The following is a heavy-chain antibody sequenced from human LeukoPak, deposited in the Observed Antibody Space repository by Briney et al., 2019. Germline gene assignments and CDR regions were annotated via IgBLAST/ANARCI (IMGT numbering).Heavy chain of an antibody. J-gene: IGHJ3*02. Sequence: ASVKVSCKASGYTFTGYYIHWVRQAPGQRLEWMGWINPNSGVTHYAQKFQGRATMTRDTSISTAYMELSRLRSDDTAVYFCARPRAAIIATFHLDAFDIWGQGTMVTVSS. D-gene: IGHD3-16*02. CDR3: ARPRAAIIATFHLDAFDI. CDR2: INPNSGVT. CDR1: GYTFTGYY. V-gene: IGHV1-2*02.